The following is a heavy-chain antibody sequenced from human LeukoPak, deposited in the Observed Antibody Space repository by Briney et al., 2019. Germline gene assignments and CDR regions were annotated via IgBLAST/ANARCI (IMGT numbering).Heavy chain of an antibody. CDR2: ISYDGTTK. J-gene: IGHJ5*02. CDR1: RFTFSSFA. V-gene: IGHV3-30-3*01. Sequence: GGSLRLSCSASRFTFSSFAMHWVRQAPGKGLEWVAVISYDGTTKYYADSVKGRFTISRDNSENTLYLEMNSPRRDDTAVYFCARGAYYGSGSYLNHWGQGTLVTVSS. D-gene: IGHD3-10*01. CDR3: ARGAYYGSGSYLNH.